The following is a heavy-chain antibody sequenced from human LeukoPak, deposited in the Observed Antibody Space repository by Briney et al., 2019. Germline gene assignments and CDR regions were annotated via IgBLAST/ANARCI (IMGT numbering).Heavy chain of an antibody. J-gene: IGHJ4*02. CDR3: ARQGSSLLWFGELLN. V-gene: IGHV4-38-2*01. D-gene: IGHD3-10*01. Sequence: SETLSLTCAVSGYSISCGYYWGWIRQPPGKGLEWIGSIYHSGSTYYNPSLKSRVTISVDTSKNQFSLKLSSVTAADTAVYYCARQGSSLLWFGELLNWGQGTLVTVSS. CDR2: IYHSGST. CDR1: GYSISCGYY.